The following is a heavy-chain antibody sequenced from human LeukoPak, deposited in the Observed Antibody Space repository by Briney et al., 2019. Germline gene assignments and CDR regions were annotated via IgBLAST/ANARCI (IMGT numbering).Heavy chain of an antibody. CDR2: INHSGST. Sequence: SETLSLTCAVYGGSFSGYYWSWIRQPPGKGLEWIGEINHSGSTNYNPSLKSRVTISVDTSKNQFSLKLSSVTAADTAVYYCARAPDTAMVNYYGMDVWGQGTTVTVSS. J-gene: IGHJ6*02. D-gene: IGHD5-18*01. CDR3: ARAPDTAMVNYYGMDV. V-gene: IGHV4-34*01. CDR1: GGSFSGYY.